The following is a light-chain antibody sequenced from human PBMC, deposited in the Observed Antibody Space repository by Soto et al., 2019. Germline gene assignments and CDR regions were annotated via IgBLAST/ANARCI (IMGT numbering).Light chain of an antibody. CDR1: QSVNHN. J-gene: IGKJ1*01. Sequence: MTQSPDTLSASPGERVSLSCRASQSVNHNLAWYQQKPGQAPRLLIYDASNRATGIPARFSGSESGTDFTLTISRLEPEDFAVYYCQQYGSSGTFGQGTKV. CDR2: DAS. V-gene: IGKV3-20*01. CDR3: QQYGSSGT.